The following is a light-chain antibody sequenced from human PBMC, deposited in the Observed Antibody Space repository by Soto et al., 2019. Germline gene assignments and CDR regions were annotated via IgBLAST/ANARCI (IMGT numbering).Light chain of an antibody. Sequence: QSVLTQPASVSGSPGQSIAISCTGTSSDVGSYNSVSWYQQHPGKAPKLMIYEVSKRPSGAPDRFSGSKSGNTASLTVSGLQAEDEADYYCSSYAGSNNVVFGGGTKLTVL. CDR1: SSDVGSYNS. CDR2: EVS. CDR3: SSYAGSNNVV. V-gene: IGLV2-8*01. J-gene: IGLJ2*01.